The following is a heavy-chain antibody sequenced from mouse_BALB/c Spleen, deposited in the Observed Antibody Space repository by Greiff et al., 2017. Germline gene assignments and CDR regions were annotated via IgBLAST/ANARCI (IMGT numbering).Heavy chain of an antibody. D-gene: IGHD2-14*01. J-gene: IGHJ4*01. CDR1: GFNIKDTY. V-gene: IGHV14-3*02. Sequence: EVQLQQSGAELVKPGASVKLSCTASGFNIKDTYMHWVKQRPEQGLEWIGRIDPANGNTKYDPKFQGKATITADTSSNTAYLQLSSLTSEDTAVYYGASPYRYDEGYAMDYWGQGTSVTVSS. CDR2: IDPANGNT. CDR3: ASPYRYDEGYAMDY.